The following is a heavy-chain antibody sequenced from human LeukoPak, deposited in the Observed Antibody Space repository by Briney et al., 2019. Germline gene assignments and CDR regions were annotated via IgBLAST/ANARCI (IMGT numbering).Heavy chain of an antibody. CDR1: GYTFCRYT. J-gene: IGHJ4*02. CDR3: AKGGGGIAVARGIYFDY. CDR2: FCGSGDNT. V-gene: IGHV3-23*01. D-gene: IGHD6-19*01. Sequence: GGSLRLSCAASGYTFCRYTMSCVREAPGKGLEWVSDFCGSGDNTYYAHSVQGRFPLSRDNYKNTLSLKTNSLRAEHTAVYSFAKGGGGIAVARGIYFDYWGQGTLVTVSS.